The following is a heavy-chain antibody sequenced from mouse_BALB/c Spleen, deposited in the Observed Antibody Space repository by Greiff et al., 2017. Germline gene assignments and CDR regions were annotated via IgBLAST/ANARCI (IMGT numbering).Heavy chain of an antibody. D-gene: IGHD1-1*02. J-gene: IGHJ2*01. V-gene: IGHV1-87*01. CDR3: ARILYGYFDY. CDR2: IYPGDGDT. CDR1: GYTFTSYW. Sequence: QVQLQQSGAELARPGASVKLSCKASGYTFTSYWMQWVKQRPGQGLEWIGAIYPGDGDTRYTQKFKGKATLTADKSSSTAYMQLSSLASEDSAVYYCARILYGYFDYWGQGTTLTVSA.